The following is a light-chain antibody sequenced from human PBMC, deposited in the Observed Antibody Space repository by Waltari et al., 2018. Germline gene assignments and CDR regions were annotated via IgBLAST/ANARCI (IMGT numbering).Light chain of an antibody. Sequence: ETVLTQSPATLSLSPGETATLSCRASQNVDRYFAWYQQKPGQPPRLRIFQASYGATCVPARFSGSGSGTEFTLTISNLEPEEFAVYYCQQRSNWPLTFGPGTKVDVK. CDR3: QQRSNWPLT. V-gene: IGKV3-11*01. J-gene: IGKJ3*01. CDR2: QAS. CDR1: QNVDRY.